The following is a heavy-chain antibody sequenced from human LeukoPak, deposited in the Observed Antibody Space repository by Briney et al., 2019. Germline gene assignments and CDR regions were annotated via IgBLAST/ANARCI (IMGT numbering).Heavy chain of an antibody. CDR3: ARYVWGSYPTFEDY. CDR2: IYYSGST. Sequence: PSGTLSLTCTVSGGSISSYYWNWIRQPPGKGLEWIGYIYYSGSTNYNTSLKSRLTISVDTSKNQFSLKLSSVTAADTAVYYCARYVWGSYPTFEDYWGQGTLVTVSS. V-gene: IGHV4-59*01. J-gene: IGHJ4*02. CDR1: GGSISSYY. D-gene: IGHD3-16*02.